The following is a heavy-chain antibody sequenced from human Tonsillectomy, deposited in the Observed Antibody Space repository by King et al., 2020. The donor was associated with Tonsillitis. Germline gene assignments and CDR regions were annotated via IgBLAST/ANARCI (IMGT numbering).Heavy chain of an antibody. CDR2: IYYSGST. CDR1: GGSISSYY. CDR3: ARVDSDSSSWYYFDY. Sequence: QLQESGPGLVKPSETLSLTCTVSGGSISSYYWSWIRQPPGKGLEWIGDIYYSGSTNYNPSLKSRVTISVDTPKNQFSRKLSSVTAADTAVYYCARVDSDSSSWYYFDYWGQGTLVTVSS. V-gene: IGHV4-59*01. J-gene: IGHJ4*02. D-gene: IGHD6-13*01.